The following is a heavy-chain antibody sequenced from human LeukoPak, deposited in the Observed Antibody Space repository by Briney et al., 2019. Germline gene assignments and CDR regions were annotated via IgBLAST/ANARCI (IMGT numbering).Heavy chain of an antibody. V-gene: IGHV3-23*01. Sequence: GGSLRLSCAASGFTFSSYAMSWVRQAPGKGLDWVSAISGSGGSTYYADSVKGRFTISRDNSKNTLYLQMNSLRAEDTAVYYCAKPYYYGSGTFDYWGQGTLVTVSS. CDR2: ISGSGGST. J-gene: IGHJ4*02. CDR3: AKPYYYGSGTFDY. D-gene: IGHD3-10*01. CDR1: GFTFSSYA.